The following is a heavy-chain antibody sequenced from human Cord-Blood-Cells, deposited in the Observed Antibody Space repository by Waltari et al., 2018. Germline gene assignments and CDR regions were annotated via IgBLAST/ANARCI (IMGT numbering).Heavy chain of an antibody. Sequence: QLQLQESGPGLLKPSETLSLTCTVSGGSISSSSYYWGWIRQPPGKGLVWIGSIYYSGSTYYNPSLKSRVTISVDTSKNQFSLKLSSVTAADTAVYYCASRLGSGYDYWGQGTLVTVSS. J-gene: IGHJ4*02. V-gene: IGHV4-39*01. CDR1: GGSISSSSYY. D-gene: IGHD3-3*01. CDR2: IYYSGST. CDR3: ASRLGSGYDY.